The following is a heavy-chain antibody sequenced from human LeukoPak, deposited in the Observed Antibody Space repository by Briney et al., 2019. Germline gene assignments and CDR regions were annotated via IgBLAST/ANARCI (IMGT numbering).Heavy chain of an antibody. CDR1: GGTFSNYA. Sequence: SVKVSCKSSGGTFSNYAISWVRQAPGQGLEWMGGIIPIFGTANYAQKFQGRVTITTDESTSTAYMELSSMRSEDTAVYYCARDTDIVATKSDAFDIWGQGTMVTVSS. J-gene: IGHJ3*02. CDR2: IIPIFGTA. V-gene: IGHV1-69*05. D-gene: IGHD5-12*01. CDR3: ARDTDIVATKSDAFDI.